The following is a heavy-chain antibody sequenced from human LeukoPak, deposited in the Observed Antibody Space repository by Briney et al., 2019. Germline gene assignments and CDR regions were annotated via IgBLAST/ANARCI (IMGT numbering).Heavy chain of an antibody. CDR1: GFTVSRNY. CDR3: ANLPRGDY. J-gene: IGHJ4*02. Sequence: GGSLRLSXAASGFTVSRNYMSWVRQAPGKGLEWVSVIYSGGDTYYADFVKGRFTISRDNSKNTLYLQINSLTAEDTAVYYCANLPRGDYWGLGTLVTVSS. V-gene: IGHV3-53*01. CDR2: IYSGGDT. D-gene: IGHD3-10*01.